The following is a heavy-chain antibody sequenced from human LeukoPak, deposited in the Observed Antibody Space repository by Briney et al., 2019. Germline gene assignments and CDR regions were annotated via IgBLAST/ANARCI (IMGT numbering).Heavy chain of an antibody. D-gene: IGHD1-1*01. CDR3: TKGDDWNAPDY. V-gene: IGHV3-49*04. J-gene: IGHJ4*02. CDR1: GFTFGDYA. Sequence: GGSLRLSCTTSGFTFGDYALNWVRQAPGKGLEWVGLIRNKAYGETTHYAASVRGRFTISRDNSKSIAYLQMNSLKIEDTAVYYCTKGDDWNAPDYWGQGTMVTVSS. CDR2: IRNKAYGETT.